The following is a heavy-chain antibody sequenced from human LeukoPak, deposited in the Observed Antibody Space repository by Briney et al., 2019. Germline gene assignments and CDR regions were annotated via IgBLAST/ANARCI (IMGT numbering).Heavy chain of an antibody. V-gene: IGHV4-34*01. J-gene: IGHJ5*02. D-gene: IGHD4-17*01. CDR3: ARVGKNDYGDYGQQDNNWFDP. CDR1: GGSFSGYY. Sequence: SETLSLTCAVYGGSFSGYYWSWIRQPPGKGLEWIGEINHSGSTNYNPSLKRRVTISVDTSKNQFSLKLSSVTAADTAVYYCARVGKNDYGDYGQQDNNWFDPWGQGTLVTVSS. CDR2: INHSGST.